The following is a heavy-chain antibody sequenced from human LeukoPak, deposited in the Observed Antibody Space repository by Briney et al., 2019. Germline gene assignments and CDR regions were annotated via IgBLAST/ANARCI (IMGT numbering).Heavy chain of an antibody. Sequence: SETLSLTCIISGDSISNSNYYWGWIRQSPGKGLDWIGTIYYSGSAYYNPSLKSRVTISVDTSKNQFSLKLNSVTAADTAVYYCARQGYCTSTTCYSLDYWGQGTLVTVSS. CDR1: GDSISNSNYY. CDR3: ARQGYCTSTTCYSLDY. V-gene: IGHV4-39*01. J-gene: IGHJ4*02. D-gene: IGHD2-2*01. CDR2: IYYSGSA.